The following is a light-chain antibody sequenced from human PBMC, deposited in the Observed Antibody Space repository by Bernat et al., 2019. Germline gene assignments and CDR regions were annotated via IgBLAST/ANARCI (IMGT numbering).Light chain of an antibody. Sequence: EFVLTQSPGTLSLSPGERATLSCSASQSVSSSYLAWYQQKPGQAPRLLIYGASLRATVIPDRFSGSGSGTDFTLTISRLEPEDFAVYSCQQYGSSPRTFGEGTQVEIK. J-gene: IGKJ1*01. CDR1: QSVSSSY. V-gene: IGKV3-20*01. CDR2: GAS. CDR3: QQYGSSPRT.